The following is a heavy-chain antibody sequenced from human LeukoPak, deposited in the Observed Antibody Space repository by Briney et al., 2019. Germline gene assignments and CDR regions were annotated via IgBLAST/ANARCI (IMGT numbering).Heavy chain of an antibody. J-gene: IGHJ4*02. CDR2: INPNSGGT. Sequence: GASVKVSCKASGYTFTGYYMHWVRQAPGQGLEWMGWINPNSGGTNYAQKFQGRVTMTRDTSISTAYMELSGLRSDDTAVYYCARGQYSSSFRDYCNYWGQGSLVTVSS. CDR1: GYTFTGYY. V-gene: IGHV1-2*02. D-gene: IGHD6-13*01. CDR3: ARGQYSSSFRDYCNY.